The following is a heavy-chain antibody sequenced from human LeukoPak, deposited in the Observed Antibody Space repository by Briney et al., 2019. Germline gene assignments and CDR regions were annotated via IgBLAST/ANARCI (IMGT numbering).Heavy chain of an antibody. V-gene: IGHV3-48*04. Sequence: PGGSLRLSCAASGFTFSTYIMNWVRQAPGKGLEWVSYISSSSSTIYYADSVKGRFTISRDNAKNSLYLQMNSLRAEDTAVYYCARARQLARRDYWGQGTLVTVSS. CDR1: GFTFSTYI. J-gene: IGHJ4*02. CDR2: ISSSSSTI. CDR3: ARARQLARRDY. D-gene: IGHD6-6*01.